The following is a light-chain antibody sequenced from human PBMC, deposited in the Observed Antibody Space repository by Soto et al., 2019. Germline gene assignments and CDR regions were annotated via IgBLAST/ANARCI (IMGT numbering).Light chain of an antibody. V-gene: IGKV3-11*01. Sequence: EIVMTQSPATLSLSPGERATLSCRASQSISRYLAWYQQKPGQAPRLLIYDASNRATGIPARFSGSGSGTDFTLTISSLEPEDFATYYCQQSYSTPPITFGQGTRLEI. CDR3: QQSYSTPPIT. CDR1: QSISRY. J-gene: IGKJ5*01. CDR2: DAS.